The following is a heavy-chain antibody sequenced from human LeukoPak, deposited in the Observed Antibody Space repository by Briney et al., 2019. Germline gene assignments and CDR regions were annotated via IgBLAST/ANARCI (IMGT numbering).Heavy chain of an antibody. J-gene: IGHJ5*02. CDR3: AKDRRFDP. CDR2: ISSSGDST. Sequence: GGSLRLSCAASGFTFSRFAMSWVRQAPGKGLEWVSGISSSGDSTYYADSVKGRFTISRDNSKNTLYLQMNSLRAEDTAVYYCAKDRRFDPWGQGTLVTVSS. CDR1: GFTFSRFA. V-gene: IGHV3-23*01.